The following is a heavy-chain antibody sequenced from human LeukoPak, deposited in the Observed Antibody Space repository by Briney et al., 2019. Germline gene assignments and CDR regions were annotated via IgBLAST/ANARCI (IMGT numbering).Heavy chain of an antibody. Sequence: SETLSLTCTVSGGSISSIIYSWGWIRQPPGKGLEWIGTISSSGTTYYSPSLKSRVTLSVDPSKNHFSLNLSSVTATDSAVYYCARLVRGTTVTYYFYYYMDVWGKGTTVTVSS. CDR2: ISSSGTT. V-gene: IGHV4-39*02. J-gene: IGHJ6*03. D-gene: IGHD4-17*01. CDR3: ARLVRGTTVTYYFYYYMDV. CDR1: GGSISSIIYS.